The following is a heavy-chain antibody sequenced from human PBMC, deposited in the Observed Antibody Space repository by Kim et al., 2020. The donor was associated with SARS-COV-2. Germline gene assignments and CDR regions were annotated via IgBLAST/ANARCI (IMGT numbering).Heavy chain of an antibody. CDR1: GYSFTSYW. CDR3: ASGTRGTAMVTSNYYYYGMDV. Sequence: GESLKISCKGSGYSFTSYWISWVRQMPGKGLEWMGRIDPSDSYTNYSPSFQGHVTISADKSISTAYLQWSSLKASDTAMYYCASGTRGTAMVTSNYYYYGMDVWGQGTTVTVSS. J-gene: IGHJ6*02. CDR2: IDPSDSYT. D-gene: IGHD5-18*01. V-gene: IGHV5-10-1*01.